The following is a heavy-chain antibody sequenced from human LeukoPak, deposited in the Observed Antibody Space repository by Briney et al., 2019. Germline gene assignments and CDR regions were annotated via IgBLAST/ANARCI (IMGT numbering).Heavy chain of an antibody. CDR1: GDSISTYY. Sequence: SETLSLTCTVSGDSISTYYWSWIRQPPGKGLEWIGYIYYRVTSDYNPSLKSRVTMSVDMSTRQISLKLSSVTAADTAVYYCARGGFIAAAGTIYYYYYMDVWGKGTTVTISS. D-gene: IGHD6-13*01. J-gene: IGHJ6*03. CDR2: IYYRVTS. CDR3: ARGGFIAAAGTIYYYYYMDV. V-gene: IGHV4-59*01.